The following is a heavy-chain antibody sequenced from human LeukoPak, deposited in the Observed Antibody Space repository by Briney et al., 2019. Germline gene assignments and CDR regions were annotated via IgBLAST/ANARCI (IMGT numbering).Heavy chain of an antibody. Sequence: GKSLRLSCAASGFTFSSYAMSWVRQAPGKGLEWVSGISGRGDNTSYADSVKGRFTISRDNSKNTLYLQMNSLRAEGTAVYYCAKRPRWLQFHYWGQGTLVTVSS. D-gene: IGHD5-24*01. CDR2: ISGRGDNT. CDR3: AKRPRWLQFHY. J-gene: IGHJ4*02. V-gene: IGHV3-23*01. CDR1: GFTFSSYA.